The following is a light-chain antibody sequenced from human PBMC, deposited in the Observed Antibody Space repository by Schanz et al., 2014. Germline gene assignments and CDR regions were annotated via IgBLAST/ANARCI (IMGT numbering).Light chain of an antibody. CDR2: DAS. Sequence: DIQMTQSPSSLSASVGDRVTIACQASQDITKYVNWYQQKPGKAPKLLIYDASTLNTGVPSRFSGGGYGTDFTFTISSLQPEDIATYYCQQANSFPLTFGGGTKVEIK. CDR1: QDITKY. CDR3: QQANSFPLT. J-gene: IGKJ4*01. V-gene: IGKV1-33*01.